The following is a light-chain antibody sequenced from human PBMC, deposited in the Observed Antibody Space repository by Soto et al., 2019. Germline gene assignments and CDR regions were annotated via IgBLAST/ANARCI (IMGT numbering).Light chain of an antibody. CDR2: DVS. Sequence: QSVLTQPAAVSGSPGQSIVISCTGTSSDVGTYNSVSWYQQYPGKAPKLMIHDVSNRPSGVSDRFSGSKSGNTASLTISGLQSEDEADYYCSSYTSSSSYVFGSGTKVTVL. CDR1: SSDVGTYNS. J-gene: IGLJ1*01. CDR3: SSYTSSSSYV. V-gene: IGLV2-14*01.